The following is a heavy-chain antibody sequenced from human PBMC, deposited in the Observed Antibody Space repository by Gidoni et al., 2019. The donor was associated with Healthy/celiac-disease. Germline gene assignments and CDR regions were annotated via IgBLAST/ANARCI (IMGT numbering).Heavy chain of an antibody. J-gene: IGHJ4*02. Sequence: QVQLQESGPGLVTPSETLSLTCTVSGGSISSYYWSWIRQPPGKGLEWIGYIYYSGSTNYNPSLKSRVTISVDTSKNQFSLKLSSVTAADTAVYYCARDSSGVSDYWGQGTLVTVSS. CDR2: IYYSGST. D-gene: IGHD3-22*01. CDR3: ARDSSGVSDY. CDR1: GGSISSYY. V-gene: IGHV4-59*01.